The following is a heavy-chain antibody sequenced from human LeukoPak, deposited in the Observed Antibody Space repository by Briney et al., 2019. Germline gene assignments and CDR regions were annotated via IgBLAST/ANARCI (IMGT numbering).Heavy chain of an antibody. V-gene: IGHV3-23*01. CDR1: GFTFSSYA. CDR3: AKGELVPAAIGFYYYGMDV. Sequence: GGSLRLSCAASGFTFSSYAMSWVRQAPGKGLEWASAISGSGGSTYYADSVKGRFTISRDNSKNTLYLQMNSLRAEDTAVCYCAKGELVPAAIGFYYYGMDVWGQGTTVTVSS. J-gene: IGHJ6*02. CDR2: ISGSGGST. D-gene: IGHD2-2*01.